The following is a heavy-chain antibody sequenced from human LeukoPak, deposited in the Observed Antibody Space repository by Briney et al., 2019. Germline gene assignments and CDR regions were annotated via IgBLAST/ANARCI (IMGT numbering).Heavy chain of an antibody. CDR3: ARDRVAEDAFDI. V-gene: IGHV4-61*02. CDR2: IYTSGST. Sequence: SETLSLTCTVSGGSISTSNYYWGWIRQPPGKGLEWSGRIYTSGSTNYNPSLKSRVTISVDTSKNQFSLKLSSVTAADTAVYYCARDRVAEDAFDIWGQGTMVTVSS. J-gene: IGHJ3*02. CDR1: GGSISTSNYY.